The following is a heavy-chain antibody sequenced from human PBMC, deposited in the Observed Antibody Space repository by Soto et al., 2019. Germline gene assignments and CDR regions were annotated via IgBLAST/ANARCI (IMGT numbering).Heavy chain of an antibody. D-gene: IGHD3-3*01. Sequence: QVQLVEAGGRVVQAGTSLRVSCAASGFSFGSSSMHWGRQAPGGGPGWVASISSDGRKTNYSKSAKGRFTISRDNSKNIVYLEMDRLRLDDTAIYFCARDPGVDFWSGVFDPWGQGTVVTVSS. J-gene: IGHJ5*02. V-gene: IGHV3-30*04. CDR3: ARDPGVDFWSGVFDP. CDR2: ISSDGRKT. CDR1: GFSFGSSS.